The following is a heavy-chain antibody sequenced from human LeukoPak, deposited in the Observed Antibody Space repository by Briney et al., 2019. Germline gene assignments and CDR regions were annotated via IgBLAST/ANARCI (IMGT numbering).Heavy chain of an antibody. CDR3: ARSGSRSSSWYPYFGY. CDR2: IYPGDSDT. V-gene: IGHV5-51*01. Sequence: GESLKISCKGSGYSFTSYWIGWVRQMPGKGLEWLGIIYPGDSDTRYSPSFQGQVTISADKSISTAYLQWSSLKASDTDMYYCARSGSRSSSWYPYFGYWGQGTLVTVSS. J-gene: IGHJ4*02. CDR1: GYSFTSYW. D-gene: IGHD6-13*01.